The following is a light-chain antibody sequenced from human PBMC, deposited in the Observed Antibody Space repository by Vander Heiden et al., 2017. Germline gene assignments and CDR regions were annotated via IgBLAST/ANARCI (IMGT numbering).Light chain of an antibody. CDR2: DAS. CDR1: QSGGSL. J-gene: IGKJ3*01. Sequence: EIVLTQSPATLSSSPGDRATLSCRASQSGGSLLVWYQQSPGQTPRLLVYDASIRATGIPARFSGRGSGTDFTLTINSLEPEDFAIYYCQHIGTFGPGTKVDI. V-gene: IGKV3-11*01. CDR3: QHIGT.